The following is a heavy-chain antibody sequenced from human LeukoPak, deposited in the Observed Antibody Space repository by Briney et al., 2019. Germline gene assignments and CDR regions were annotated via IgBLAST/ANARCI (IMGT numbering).Heavy chain of an antibody. CDR3: AKDSGPVWFGESPTWFDP. D-gene: IGHD3-10*01. V-gene: IGHV3-30*18. Sequence: GGSLRLSCAASGFTFSSYGMHWVRQAPGKGLEWVAVISYDGSNKYYADSVKGRFTISRDNSKNTLYLQMNSLRAEDTAVYYCAKDSGPVWFGESPTWFDPWGQGTLVTVSS. J-gene: IGHJ5*02. CDR1: GFTFSSYG. CDR2: ISYDGSNK.